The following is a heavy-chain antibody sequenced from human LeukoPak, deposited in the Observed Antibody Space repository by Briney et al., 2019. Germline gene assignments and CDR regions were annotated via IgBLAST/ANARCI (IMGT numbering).Heavy chain of an antibody. Sequence: GGSLRLSCAASGFTFSSYSMNWVRQAPGKGLEWVSSISSSSSYIYYADSVKGRFTISRDNAKNSLYPQMNSLRAEDTAVYYCARGRSYYGSGPAEYFQHWGQGTLVTVSS. CDR3: ARGRSYYGSGPAEYFQH. D-gene: IGHD3-10*01. J-gene: IGHJ1*01. V-gene: IGHV3-21*01. CDR1: GFTFSSYS. CDR2: ISSSSSYI.